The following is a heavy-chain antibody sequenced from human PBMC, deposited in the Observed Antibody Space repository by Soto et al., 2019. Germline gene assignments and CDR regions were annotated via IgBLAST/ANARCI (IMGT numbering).Heavy chain of an antibody. Sequence: QVQLVQSGAEVKKPGASVKVSFKASGNTFSDHHMEWVRQAPGQGLEWRGWINPKSGDTHYAQKLQGKVTMTRATSISTAYMELSSLRADDTAVYLCARDGRSVVGAGGPWFYYYGMDVWGQGTMVTVAS. J-gene: IGHJ6*02. D-gene: IGHD1-26*01. CDR1: GNTFSDHH. V-gene: IGHV1-2*02. CDR2: INPKSGDT. CDR3: ARDGRSVVGAGGPWFYYYGMDV.